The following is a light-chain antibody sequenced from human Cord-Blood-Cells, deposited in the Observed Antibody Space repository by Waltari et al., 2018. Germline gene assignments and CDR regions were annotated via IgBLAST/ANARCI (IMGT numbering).Light chain of an antibody. CDR1: SSDVGGYNY. CDR2: DVS. Sequence: QSALTQPASVSGSPGQSITISCTGTSSDVGGYNYVSWYQQHPGKAPKLMIYDVSKRPAGVSNRFSGSTSGNTASLTISGLQAEDEADYYCSSYTRSSTYVVFGGGTKLTVL. CDR3: SSYTRSSTYVV. J-gene: IGLJ2*01. V-gene: IGLV2-14*01.